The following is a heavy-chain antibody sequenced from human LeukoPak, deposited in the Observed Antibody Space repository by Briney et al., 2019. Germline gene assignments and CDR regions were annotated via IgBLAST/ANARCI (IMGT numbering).Heavy chain of an antibody. Sequence: ASVKVSCKASGYTFTSYGISWVRQAPGQGLEWMGWISTYNGDTNYAQKLQGRVTMTTDTSTSTAYMELRSLRSVDTAVYYWARGKVPWELLNWGQGTLVTVSS. V-gene: IGHV1-18*01. CDR2: ISTYNGDT. J-gene: IGHJ4*02. CDR1: GYTFTSYG. CDR3: ARGKVPWELLN. D-gene: IGHD1-26*01.